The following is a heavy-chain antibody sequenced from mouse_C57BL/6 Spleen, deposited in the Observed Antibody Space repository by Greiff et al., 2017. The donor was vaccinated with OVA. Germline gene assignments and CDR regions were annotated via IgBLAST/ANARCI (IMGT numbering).Heavy chain of an antibody. CDR3: AKEGDYAGYFDV. J-gene: IGHJ1*03. CDR2: ICRGGST. V-gene: IGHV2-5*01. CDR1: GFSFTSYC. D-gene: IGHD2-4*01. Sequence: VQVVESGPGLVQPSQSLSITCTVSGFSFTSYCVHWVRQSPGKGLEWLGVICRGGSTDNNAAFMYRLSITKDNSKSQGFFKMNSLQADDTAIYDCAKEGDYAGYFDVWGTGTTVTVSS.